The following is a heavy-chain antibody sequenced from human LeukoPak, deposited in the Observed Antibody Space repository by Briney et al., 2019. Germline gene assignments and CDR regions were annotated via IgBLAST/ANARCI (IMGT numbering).Heavy chain of an antibody. CDR2: IYSDNT. CDR3: AREILAPGKTHDY. J-gene: IGHJ4*02. CDR1: GFTVSSNS. V-gene: IGHV3-53*01. Sequence: GGSLRLSCTVSGFTVSSNSMSWVRQAPGKGLEWVSFIYSDNTHYSDSVKGRFTISRDNAKNTLFLQINSLRAEDTAVYYCAREILAPGKTHDYWGQGTLVTVSS.